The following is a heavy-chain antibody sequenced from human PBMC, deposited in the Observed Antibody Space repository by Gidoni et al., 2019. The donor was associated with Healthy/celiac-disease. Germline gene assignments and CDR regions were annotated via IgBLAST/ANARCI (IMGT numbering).Heavy chain of an antibody. V-gene: IGHV4-34*01. CDR3: ARARGQWLVRDAFDI. CDR2: INHSGST. CDR1: GGSFSGYY. D-gene: IGHD6-19*01. J-gene: IGHJ3*02. Sequence: QVQLQQWGAGLLKPSETLSLTCAVYGGSFSGYYWSWIRQPPGKGLEWIGEINHSGSTNYNPSLKSRVTISVDTSKNQFSLKLSSVTAADTAVYYCARARGQWLVRDAFDIWGQGTMVTVSS.